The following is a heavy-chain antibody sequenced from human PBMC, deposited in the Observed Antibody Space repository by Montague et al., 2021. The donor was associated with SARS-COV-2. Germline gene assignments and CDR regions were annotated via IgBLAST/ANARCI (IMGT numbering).Heavy chain of an antibody. Sequence: SETLSLTCTVSGGSISSYYWNWIRQPPGTGLEWIGYINYSGGTNXNPSLKSRVTISVDTSKNQFPLNLSSVTAADTAMYYCARILVVHYSYGMDVWGQGTLVTVSS. CDR3: ARILVVHYSYGMDV. V-gene: IGHV4-59*01. CDR2: INYSGGT. CDR1: GGSISSYY. J-gene: IGHJ6*02. D-gene: IGHD2-15*01.